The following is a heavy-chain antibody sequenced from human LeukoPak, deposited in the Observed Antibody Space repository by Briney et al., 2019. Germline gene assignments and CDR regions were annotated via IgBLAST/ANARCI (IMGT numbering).Heavy chain of an antibody. CDR2: IIPIFGTA. CDR3: ARVFPYSGSYYEGVSGNWFDP. CDR1: GGTFSSYA. Sequence: ASVKVSCKASGGTFSSYAISWVRQALGQGLEWMGEIIPIFGTANYAQKFQGRVTITTDESTSTAYMELSSLRSEDTAVYYCARVFPYSGSYYEGVSGNWFDPWGQGTLVTVSS. D-gene: IGHD1-26*01. V-gene: IGHV1-69*05. J-gene: IGHJ5*02.